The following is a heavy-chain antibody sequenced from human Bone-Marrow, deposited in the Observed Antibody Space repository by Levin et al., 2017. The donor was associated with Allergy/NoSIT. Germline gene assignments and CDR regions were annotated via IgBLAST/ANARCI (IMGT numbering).Heavy chain of an antibody. CDR3: VKCTMFRGGIFDH. Sequence: GGSLRLSCSASGFSFSSSTMHWVRQAPGQGLEHVSAIDSNGHSIDYAGSVKGRFTISRDNSKNTLDLHMSSLRTEDTALYYCVKCTMFRGGIFDHWGQGTVVTVSS. J-gene: IGHJ4*02. CDR2: IDSNGHSI. CDR1: GFSFSSST. V-gene: IGHV3-64D*06. D-gene: IGHD3-10*01.